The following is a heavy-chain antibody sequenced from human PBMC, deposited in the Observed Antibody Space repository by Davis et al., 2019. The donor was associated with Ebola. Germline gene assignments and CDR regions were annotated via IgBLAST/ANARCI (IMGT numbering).Heavy chain of an antibody. V-gene: IGHV3-21*01. J-gene: IGHJ6*02. CDR3: ARVYVLELHGMDV. Sequence: GGSLRLPCAASGFTFSSYSMNWVRQAPGKGLEWVSSISSSSSYIYYADSVKGRFTISRDNAKNSLYLQMNSLRAEDTAVYYCARVYVLELHGMDVWGQGTTVTVSS. D-gene: IGHD1-7*01. CDR1: GFTFSSYS. CDR2: ISSSSSYI.